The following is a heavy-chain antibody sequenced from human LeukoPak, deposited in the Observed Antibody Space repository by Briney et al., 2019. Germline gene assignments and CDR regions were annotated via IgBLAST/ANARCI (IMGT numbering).Heavy chain of an antibody. J-gene: IGHJ4*02. D-gene: IGHD6-19*01. Sequence: SVKVSCKASGGTFSSYAISRVRQAPGQGLEWMGGIIPVFGTANYAQKFQGRVTITADESTSTAYMELSSLRSEDTAVYYCARDYSSGWPNFDYWGQGTLVTVSS. CDR1: GGTFSSYA. V-gene: IGHV1-69*13. CDR2: IIPVFGTA. CDR3: ARDYSSGWPNFDY.